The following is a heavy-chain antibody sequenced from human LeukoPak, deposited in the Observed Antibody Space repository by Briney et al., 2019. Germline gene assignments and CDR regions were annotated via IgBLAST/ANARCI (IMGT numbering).Heavy chain of an antibody. CDR3: ARDGQQLVHDASDI. D-gene: IGHD6-13*01. J-gene: IGHJ3*02. CDR1: GFTFSSYS. V-gene: IGHV3-21*01. CDR2: ISSSSSYI. Sequence: GGSLRLSCAASGFTFSSYSMNWVRQAPGKGLEWVSSISSSSSYIYYADSVKGRFTISRDNAKNSLYLQMNSLRAEDTAVYYCARDGQQLVHDASDIWGQGTMVTVSS.